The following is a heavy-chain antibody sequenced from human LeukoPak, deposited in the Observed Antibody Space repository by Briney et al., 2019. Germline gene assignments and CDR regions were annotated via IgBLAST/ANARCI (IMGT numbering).Heavy chain of an antibody. Sequence: GGSLRLSCAASGFTFNTYWMMWVRQAPGKGLEWVAIIREDGSEKNYVDSVKGRFTISRDNAKISLYLQMNSLRVEDTAVYYCATDRKVGTWDPRFDYWGQGTLVTVSS. V-gene: IGHV3-7*01. CDR2: IREDGSEK. CDR1: GFTFNTYW. J-gene: IGHJ4*02. D-gene: IGHD4-23*01. CDR3: ATDRKVGTWDPRFDY.